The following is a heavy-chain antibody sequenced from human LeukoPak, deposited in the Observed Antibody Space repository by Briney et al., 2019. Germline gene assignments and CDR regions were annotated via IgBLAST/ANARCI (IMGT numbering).Heavy chain of an antibody. D-gene: IGHD1-14*01. CDR2: IRYDGNNK. CDR3: VKDNPLDY. Sequence: GGSLRLSCGASGFTFSNYGMLWVRQAPGKGLDWVAFIRYDGNNKLYADSVKGRFTISRDNSKNTLYLHINSLRAEDTAVYYCVKDNPLDYWGQGTLVSVSS. V-gene: IGHV3-30*02. CDR1: GFTFSNYG. J-gene: IGHJ4*02.